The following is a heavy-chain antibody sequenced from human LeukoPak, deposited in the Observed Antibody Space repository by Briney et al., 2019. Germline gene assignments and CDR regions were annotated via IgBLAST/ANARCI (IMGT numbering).Heavy chain of an antibody. CDR1: GFTFSNYW. V-gene: IGHV3-7*01. Sequence: PGGSLRLSCEASGFTFSNYWMSWVRQAPGKGLEWVANIKQDGSETYYVVSVKGRFTLSRDNARNSLYLQMNYVGVDDTAVYYCARAGMTGTPDYWGQGTLVTVSS. J-gene: IGHJ4*02. CDR3: ARAGMTGTPDY. D-gene: IGHD1-7*01. CDR2: IKQDGSET.